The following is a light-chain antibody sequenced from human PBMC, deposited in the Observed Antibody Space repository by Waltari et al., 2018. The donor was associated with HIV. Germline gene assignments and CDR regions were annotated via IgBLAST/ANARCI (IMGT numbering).Light chain of an antibody. J-gene: IGKJ1*01. CDR3: QQSYSTPRT. CDR2: GAS. V-gene: IGKV1-39*01. Sequence: DIQLTQPPSSLSASVGDRVTITCRASQSVSGYLNWYQQKPGTAPRLLIYGASSLQSGVPSRFSGSGSGTDFTLTISSLQPEDFATYYCQQSYSTPRTFGQGTTVDI. CDR1: QSVSGY.